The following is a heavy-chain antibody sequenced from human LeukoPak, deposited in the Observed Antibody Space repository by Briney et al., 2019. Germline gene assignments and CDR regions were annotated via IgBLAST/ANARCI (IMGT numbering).Heavy chain of an antibody. CDR3: ARVYSSGLSYYYYYYVDV. CDR1: DLTSRNYG. CDR2: ISVYNGNT. Sequence: ASVKVSCKASDLTSRNYGISWVRQAPGQGLEWMGWISVYNGNTNYAQKFQGRVTMTTDTSTSTAHMELRSLRSDDTAVYYCARVYSSGLSYYYYYYVDVWGKGTTVTISS. V-gene: IGHV1-18*01. D-gene: IGHD6-19*01. J-gene: IGHJ6*03.